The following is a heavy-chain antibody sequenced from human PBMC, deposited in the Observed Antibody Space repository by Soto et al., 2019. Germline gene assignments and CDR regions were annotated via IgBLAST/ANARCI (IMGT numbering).Heavy chain of an antibody. Sequence: QVHLAESGGGVVQPGRSLRLSCAASGFTFSNYPMNWVRQAPGKGLEWVAVISYDGNTKHYADSVKGGCTISRDNPRNTLYLQMNSLRVEDTAVYYCAREVRLGVAAAGYFDSWGQGAEVTVSS. V-gene: IGHV3-30*04. CDR2: ISYDGNTK. CDR3: AREVRLGVAAAGYFDS. J-gene: IGHJ4*02. CDR1: GFTFSNYP. D-gene: IGHD6-25*01.